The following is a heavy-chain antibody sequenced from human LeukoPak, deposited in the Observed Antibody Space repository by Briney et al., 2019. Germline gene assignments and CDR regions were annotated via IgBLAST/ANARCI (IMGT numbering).Heavy chain of an antibody. J-gene: IGHJ5*01. CDR1: GGSISSHY. V-gene: IGHV4-4*07. CDR3: ARDTYCSGWYDF. Sequence: SETLSLTCTVSGGSISSHYWSWIRQPAGKGLEWIGRIYTSGSTNYNPSLKSRVTMSVDTSKNQFSLKLSSVTAADTAVYYCARDTYCSGWYDFWGQGTLVTVSS. CDR2: IYTSGST. D-gene: IGHD6-19*01.